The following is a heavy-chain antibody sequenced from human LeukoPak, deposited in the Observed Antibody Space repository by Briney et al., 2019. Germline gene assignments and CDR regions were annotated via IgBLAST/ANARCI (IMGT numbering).Heavy chain of an antibody. J-gene: IGHJ4*02. CDR2: IDWDDDK. D-gene: IGHD4-17*01. V-gene: IGHV2-70*11. Sequence: SGPALVKPTQTLTLTCTLSGFSLSTSGMYVSWIRHPPRKALEWLARIDWDDDKYYSTSLKTRLTISKDTSKNQVVLTMTNMDPVDTATYYCARAPSGDQGLYYFDYWGQGTLVTVSS. CDR3: ARAPSGDQGLYYFDY. CDR1: GFSLSTSGMY.